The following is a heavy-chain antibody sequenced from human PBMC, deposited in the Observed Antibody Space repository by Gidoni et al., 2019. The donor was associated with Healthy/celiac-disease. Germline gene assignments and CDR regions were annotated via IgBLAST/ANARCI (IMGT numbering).Heavy chain of an antibody. CDR1: GFTFDDYA. CDR3: AKGPYCGGDCYYYFDY. J-gene: IGHJ4*02. D-gene: IGHD2-21*01. V-gene: IGHV3-9*01. Sequence: EVQLVASGGGLVQPGRSLRLSCAASGFTFDDYAMHWGRRAPGKGLEWVSGISWNSGSIGYADSVMGRFTISRDNAKNSLYLQMNSQRAEDTTLYYCAKGPYCGGDCYYYFDYWGQGTLVTVSS. CDR2: ISWNSGSI.